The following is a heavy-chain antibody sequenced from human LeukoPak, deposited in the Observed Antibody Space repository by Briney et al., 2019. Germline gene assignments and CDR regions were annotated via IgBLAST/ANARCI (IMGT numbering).Heavy chain of an antibody. V-gene: IGHV3-7*01. CDR1: GFTFSTYW. Sequence: PGGSLRLSCAASGFTFSTYWMIWVRQAPGKGLERVANIKEDGSEKYYVDPVKGRFTISRDNAKNSLYLQMNSLRVEDTAVYYCARAPYGENYWGQGTLVTVSS. CDR2: IKEDGSEK. CDR3: ARAPYGENY. J-gene: IGHJ4*02. D-gene: IGHD4-17*01.